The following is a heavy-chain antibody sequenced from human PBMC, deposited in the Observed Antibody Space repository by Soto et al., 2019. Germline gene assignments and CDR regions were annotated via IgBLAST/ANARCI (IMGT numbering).Heavy chain of an antibody. CDR1: GFTFSSYS. Sequence: GSLRLSCAASGFTFSSYSMNWVRQAPGKGLEWVSSISSSSSYIYYADSVKGRFTISRDNAKNSLYLQMNSLRAEDTAVYYCARVKGGYCSSTSCRVYYYYMDVWGKGTTVTVSS. CDR3: ARVKGGYCSSTSCRVYYYYMDV. V-gene: IGHV3-21*01. J-gene: IGHJ6*03. CDR2: ISSSSSYI. D-gene: IGHD2-2*01.